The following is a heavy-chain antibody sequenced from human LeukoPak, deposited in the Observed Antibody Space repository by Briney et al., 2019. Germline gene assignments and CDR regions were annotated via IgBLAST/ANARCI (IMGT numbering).Heavy chain of an antibody. CDR1: GFTFSSYW. CDR3: ATESGTYSGTCFDY. CDR2: INSDGSST. D-gene: IGHD1-26*01. Sequence: HPGGSLRLSCAASGFTFSSYWMHWVRQAPGKGLVWVSRINSDGSSTSYADSVKGRFTISRDNAKNTLYLQMNSLRAEDTAVYYCATESGTYSGTCFDYWGQGTLVTVSS. J-gene: IGHJ4*02. V-gene: IGHV3-74*01.